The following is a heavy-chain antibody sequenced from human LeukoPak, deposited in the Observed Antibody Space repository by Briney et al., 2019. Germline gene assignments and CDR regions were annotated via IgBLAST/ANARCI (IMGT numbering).Heavy chain of an antibody. CDR3: ARGSLTGYYGPFDY. D-gene: IGHD3-9*01. V-gene: IGHV3-21*01. CDR2: ISSSSSYI. J-gene: IGHJ4*02. Sequence: GGSLRLSGAASGFTFSSYSMNWVRQAPGKGLEWVSSISSSSSYIYYADSVKGRFTISRDNAKNSLYLQMNSLRAEDTAVYYCARGSLTGYYGPFDYWGQGTLVTVSS. CDR1: GFTFSSYS.